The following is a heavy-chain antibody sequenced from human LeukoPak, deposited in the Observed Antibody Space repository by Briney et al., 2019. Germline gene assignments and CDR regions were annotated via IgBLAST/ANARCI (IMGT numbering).Heavy chain of an antibody. CDR2: ISYDGSNK. CDR1: GFTFSSYG. V-gene: IGHV3-30*18. Sequence: GGSLRLSCAASGFTFSSYGMHWVRQAPGKGLEWEAVISYDGSNKYYADSVKGRFTISRDNSKNTLYLQMNSLRAEDTALYYCAKSHRDDSSADYWGQGTLVTVSS. CDR3: AKSHRDDSSADY. D-gene: IGHD3-22*01. J-gene: IGHJ4*02.